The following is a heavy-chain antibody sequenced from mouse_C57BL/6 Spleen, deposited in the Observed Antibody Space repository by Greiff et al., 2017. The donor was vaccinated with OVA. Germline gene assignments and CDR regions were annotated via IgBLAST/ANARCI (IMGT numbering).Heavy chain of an antibody. J-gene: IGHJ3*01. D-gene: IGHD2-3*01. CDR2: IRLKSDNYAT. CDR3: TGGWLQFAY. CDR1: GFTFSNYW. V-gene: IGHV6-3*01. Sequence: EVMLVESGGGLVQPGGSMKLSCVASGFTFSNYWMNWVRQSPEKGLEWVAQIRLKSDNYATHYAESVKGRFTISRDDSKSSVYLQMNNLRAEDTGIYYCTGGWLQFAYWGQGTLVTVSA.